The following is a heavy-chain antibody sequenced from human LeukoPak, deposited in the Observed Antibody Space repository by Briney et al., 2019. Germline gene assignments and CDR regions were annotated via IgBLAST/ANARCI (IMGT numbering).Heavy chain of an antibody. CDR3: ARDKLQFDL. J-gene: IGHJ2*01. CDR2: IYYSGST. Sequence: SETLSLTCTVSGGSISSYYWSWIRQPPGKGLEWIGYIYYSGSTNYNPSLKSRVTISVDTSKNQFSLKLSSVTAAYTAVYYCARDKLQFDLWGRGTLVTVSS. V-gene: IGHV4-59*01. D-gene: IGHD4-11*01. CDR1: GGSISSYY.